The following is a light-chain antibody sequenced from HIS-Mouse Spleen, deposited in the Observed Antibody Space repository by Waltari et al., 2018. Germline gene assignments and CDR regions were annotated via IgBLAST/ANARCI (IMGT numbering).Light chain of an antibody. CDR2: QDS. J-gene: IGLJ2*01. V-gene: IGLV3-1*01. CDR3: QAWVSSTVV. CDR1: KLGDKY. Sequence: SYELTQPPSVSVSPGQTASITCSGDKLGDKYACWYQQKPGQSPELVIYQDSKRPSGIPERFSGSNSGNTATLTISGTQAMDEADYYCQAWVSSTVVFGGGTKLTVL.